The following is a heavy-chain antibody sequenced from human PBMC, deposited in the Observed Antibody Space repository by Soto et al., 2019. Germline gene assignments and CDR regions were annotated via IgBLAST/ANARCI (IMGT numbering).Heavy chain of an antibody. V-gene: IGHV4-61*08. J-gene: IGHJ4*02. CDR2: IYYSGST. D-gene: IGHD6-6*01. CDR1: GDTISSEGYY. CDR3: ARGIAARPFDY. Sequence: PSETLSLTCAVSGDTISSEGYYWSWIRQHPGKGLEWIGHIYYSGSTNYNPSLKSRVTISVDTSKNQFSLKLSSVTAADTAVYYCARGIAARPFDYWGQGTLVTVSS.